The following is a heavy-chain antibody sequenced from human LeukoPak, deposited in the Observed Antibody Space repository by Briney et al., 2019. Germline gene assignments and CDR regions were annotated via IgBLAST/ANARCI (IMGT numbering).Heavy chain of an antibody. J-gene: IGHJ4*02. CDR3: ARDPGTYYDFWSGYTSRDAGDY. CDR2: INPNSGGT. Sequence: GASVKVSCKASGYTFTDYYMHWVRQAPGQGLEWMGRINPNSGGTNYAQKFQGRVTMTRDTSISTAYMELSRLRSDDTAVYYCARDPGTYYDFWSGYTSRDAGDYWGQGTLVTVSS. CDR1: GYTFTDYY. V-gene: IGHV1-2*06. D-gene: IGHD3-3*01.